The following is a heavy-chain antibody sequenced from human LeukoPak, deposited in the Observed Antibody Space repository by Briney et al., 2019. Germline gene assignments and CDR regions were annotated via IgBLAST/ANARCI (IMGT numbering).Heavy chain of an antibody. CDR1: GYTFTSYG. V-gene: IGHV1-18*04. Sequence: ASVEVSCKASGYTFTSYGISWVRQAPGQGLEWMGWISTYNDNTKYAQKLQGRVTMTADTSTSTAYMELRSLRSDDTAMYYCTRVITMVRGSPIPGPYFDYWGQGTLVTVSS. J-gene: IGHJ4*02. CDR2: ISTYNDNT. CDR3: TRVITMVRGSPIPGPYFDY. D-gene: IGHD3-10*01.